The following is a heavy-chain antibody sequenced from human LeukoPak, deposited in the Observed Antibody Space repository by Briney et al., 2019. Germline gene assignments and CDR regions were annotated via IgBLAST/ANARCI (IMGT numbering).Heavy chain of an antibody. J-gene: IGHJ4*02. CDR1: GFTFSSYA. D-gene: IGHD3-10*01. V-gene: IGHV3-30*04. Sequence: GGSLRLSCAASGFTFSSYAIHWVRQDPGKGLEWLGIISYDGSNQVYADSVKGRFTISKDNSKNTLYLQMNSLRGEDTAVYYCARDYGSRLTKGYYLDYWGQGTLVTVSS. CDR2: ISYDGSNQ. CDR3: ARDYGSRLTKGYYLDY.